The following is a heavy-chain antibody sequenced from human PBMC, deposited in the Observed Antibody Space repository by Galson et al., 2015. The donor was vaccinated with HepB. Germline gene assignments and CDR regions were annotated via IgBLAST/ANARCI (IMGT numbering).Heavy chain of an antibody. Sequence: SLRLSCAASGFTFSTYGMHWVRQAPGEGLEWVADISYDGSNKYYADSVKGRFTISRENSKNTLYLQMTSLRTEDTAVYYCAKDPDYYDTTWGQGTLVTVSS. CDR1: GFTFSTYG. CDR2: ISYDGSNK. V-gene: IGHV3-30*18. D-gene: IGHD3-22*01. CDR3: AKDPDYYDTT. J-gene: IGHJ4*02.